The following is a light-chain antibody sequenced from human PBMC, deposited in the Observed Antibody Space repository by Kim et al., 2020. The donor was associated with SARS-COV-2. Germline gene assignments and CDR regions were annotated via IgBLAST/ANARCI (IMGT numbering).Light chain of an antibody. CDR2: AAS. Sequence: VSASVGDRVTFACRASQGISNWLAWYQHTPGKAPQLLIYAASTLQSVVPSRFSGSGSGTDFTLTISSLQPEDFATYYCQHAATFPVFGGGTKLEI. J-gene: IGKJ4*01. CDR3: QHAATFPV. V-gene: IGKV1-12*01. CDR1: QGISNW.